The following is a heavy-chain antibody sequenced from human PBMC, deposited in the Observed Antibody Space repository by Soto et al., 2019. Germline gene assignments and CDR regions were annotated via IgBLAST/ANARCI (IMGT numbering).Heavy chain of an antibody. V-gene: IGHV3-21*01. CDR2: ISTGSSYI. J-gene: IGHJ4*02. D-gene: IGHD6-6*01. CDR3: ARDVAPSTISARHFDY. CDR1: GFTFYSYS. Sequence: GGSLRLSCAASGFTFYSYSMNWVRQAPGKGLEWVSSISTGSSYIYYAASVKGRFTISRDNDKNSLFLQMNSLRAEDTAVYYCARDVAPSTISARHFDYWGQGTLVTVSS.